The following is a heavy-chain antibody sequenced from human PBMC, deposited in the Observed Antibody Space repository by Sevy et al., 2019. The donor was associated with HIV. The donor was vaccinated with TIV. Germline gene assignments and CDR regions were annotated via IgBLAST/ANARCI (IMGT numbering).Heavy chain of an antibody. Sequence: SETLSLTCSVSGGSIVSSSYYWNWIRQPPGKGLEWIGSIYYNGHTYYNPSLKSRLTISIDTSKNQFYLTLSSVTAADTSIYYCARSAAGHEYYYGLDVWGQGAMVTVSS. D-gene: IGHD6-13*01. CDR2: IYYNGHT. V-gene: IGHV4-39*01. CDR3: ARSAAGHEYYYGLDV. CDR1: GGSIVSSSYY. J-gene: IGHJ6*02.